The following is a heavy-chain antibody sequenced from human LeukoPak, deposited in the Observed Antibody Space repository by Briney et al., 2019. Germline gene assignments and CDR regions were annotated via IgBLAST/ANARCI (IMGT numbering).Heavy chain of an antibody. CDR1: GGSFSGYY. CDR2: VHDSGST. CDR3: TRDSSFPY. Sequence: SETLSLTCAVYGGSFSGYYWGWIRQPPGKGLEWIGSVHDSGSTYYNSSLKSRVTISLDSSKNQFSLRLSSVTAADTAVYYCTRDSSFPYWSQGTLVTVSS. V-gene: IGHV4-38-2*02. J-gene: IGHJ4*02.